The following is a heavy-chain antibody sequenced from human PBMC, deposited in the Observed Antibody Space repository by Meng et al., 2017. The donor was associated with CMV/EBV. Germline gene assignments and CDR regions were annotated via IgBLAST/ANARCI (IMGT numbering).Heavy chain of an antibody. CDR1: GFSLCTNGVG. Sequence: QITSKESGPMLVEPTQTLTLTCTVSGFSLCTNGVGVGWNRQPPGKALEWLALIYWDDVKRYSPSLKSRLTITKDTSKNQVVLTMTNMDPVDTATYYCARIAAAGRFDYWGQGTLVTVSS. V-gene: IGHV2-5*02. J-gene: IGHJ4*02. CDR2: IYWDDVK. CDR3: ARIAAAGRFDY. D-gene: IGHD6-13*01.